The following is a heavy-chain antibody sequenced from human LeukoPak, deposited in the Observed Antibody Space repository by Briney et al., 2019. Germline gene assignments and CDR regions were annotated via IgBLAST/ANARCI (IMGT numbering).Heavy chain of an antibody. V-gene: IGHV3-48*01. D-gene: IGHD1-1*01. Sequence: GGSLRLSCAASGFTFSSYTMNWVRQPPGKGLEWVSNIGTSSTTIYYADSVKGRFTISRDNAKNSLYLQMNSLRADDTAVYYCAKKGQADDNGKPDWGQGTLVTVSS. J-gene: IGHJ4*02. CDR1: GFTFSSYT. CDR3: AKKGQADDNGKPD. CDR2: IGTSSTTI.